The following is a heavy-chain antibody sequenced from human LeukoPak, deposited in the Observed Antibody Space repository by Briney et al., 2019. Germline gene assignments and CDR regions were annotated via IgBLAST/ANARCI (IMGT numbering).Heavy chain of an antibody. Sequence: SETLSLTCTVSGGSISSYYWSWIRQPPGKGLEWIGYIYYSGSTNYNPSLKSRVTISVDTSKNQFSLKLSSVTAADTAVYYCAXSTTFWSGYDYWGQGTLVTVSS. CDR3: AXSTTFWSGYDY. CDR1: GGSISSYY. CDR2: IYYSGST. V-gene: IGHV4-59*01. J-gene: IGHJ4*02. D-gene: IGHD3-3*01.